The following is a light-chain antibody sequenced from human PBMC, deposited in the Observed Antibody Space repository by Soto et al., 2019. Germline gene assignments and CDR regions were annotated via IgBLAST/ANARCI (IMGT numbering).Light chain of an antibody. Sequence: DIQLTQSPSVLSASVGDTVTITCRASQALSNYLAWYQQKPGKAPDLLIYAASTLQSGVPSRFSGSGSGTDFTLTISSLQSEDFAVYYRQQYNNWPWTFGQGTKVDIK. V-gene: IGKV1-27*01. CDR3: QQYNNWPWT. J-gene: IGKJ1*01. CDR1: QALSNY. CDR2: AAS.